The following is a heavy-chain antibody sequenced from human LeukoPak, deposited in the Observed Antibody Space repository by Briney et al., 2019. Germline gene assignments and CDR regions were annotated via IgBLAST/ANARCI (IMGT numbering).Heavy chain of an antibody. V-gene: IGHV1-2*02. CDR3: ARGRAVSGTGGY. J-gene: IGHJ4*02. CDR1: GYSFSDYY. CDR2: INPKIGGT. Sequence: ASVKVSCRASGYSFSDYYVHWVRQAPGQGLEWMGWINPKIGGTNYAQKFQGRVTMTRDTSISTAYMELSRLRSDDTAIYYCARGRAVSGTGGYWGQGTLVTVSS. D-gene: IGHD6-19*01.